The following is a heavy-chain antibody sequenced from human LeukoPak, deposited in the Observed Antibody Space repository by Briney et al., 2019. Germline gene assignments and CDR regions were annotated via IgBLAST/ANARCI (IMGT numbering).Heavy chain of an antibody. V-gene: IGHV3-30*02. CDR1: GFTFSDYG. Sequence: GGSLRLSCAASGFTFSDYGMHWVRQAPGKGLEWVTFIRYDGNSKYYADSVKGRFIISRDNSKNTLFLQMDRLRTEDTAVYYCAKDPGVKERRPNWFDPWGQGTLVTVSS. CDR2: IRYDGNSK. CDR3: AKDPGVKERRPNWFDP. D-gene: IGHD1-1*01. J-gene: IGHJ5*02.